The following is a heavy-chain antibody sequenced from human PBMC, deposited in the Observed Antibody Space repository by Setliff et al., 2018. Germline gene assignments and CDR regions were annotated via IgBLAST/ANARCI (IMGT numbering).Heavy chain of an antibody. Sequence: SETLSLTCTVSGGSISSYYWSWIRQPPWKGLEWIGYIYTSGSTNYNPSLKSRVTISLDTSKNQFSLKLSSVTAADTAVYYCARHPTGFPNWFDVWGQGTLVTVSS. J-gene: IGHJ5*02. CDR3: ARHPTGFPNWFDV. CDR2: IYTSGST. CDR1: GGSISSYY. D-gene: IGHD3-9*01. V-gene: IGHV4-59*08.